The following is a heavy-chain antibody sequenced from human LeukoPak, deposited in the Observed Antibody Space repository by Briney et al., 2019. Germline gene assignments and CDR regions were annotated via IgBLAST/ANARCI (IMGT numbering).Heavy chain of an antibody. J-gene: IGHJ4*02. CDR3: AKSMEWLLFLSHFDY. CDR2: IKQDGSEK. Sequence: GGSLRLSCAASGFTFSSYWMSWVRQAPGKGLEWVANIKQDGSEKYYVDSVKGRFTISRDNTKNTLYLQMNSLRAEDTAVYYCAKSMEWLLFLSHFDYWGQGTLVTVSS. CDR1: GFTFSSYW. V-gene: IGHV3-7*03. D-gene: IGHD3-3*01.